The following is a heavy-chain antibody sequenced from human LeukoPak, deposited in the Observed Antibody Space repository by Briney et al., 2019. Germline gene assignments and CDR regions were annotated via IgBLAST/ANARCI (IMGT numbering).Heavy chain of an antibody. CDR3: TRMFLYESSGYRPSDY. V-gene: IGHV3-7*01. D-gene: IGHD3-22*01. Sequence: PGGSPRLFCVSSGFTFSNYWMSWVRQAPGKGLEWVAKVREDGSEKNYVDSVKGRFTISRDNAENAVHLEMNSLRAEDTAVYYCTRMFLYESSGYRPSDYWGQGTLVTVSS. J-gene: IGHJ4*02. CDR2: VREDGSEK. CDR1: GFTFSNYW.